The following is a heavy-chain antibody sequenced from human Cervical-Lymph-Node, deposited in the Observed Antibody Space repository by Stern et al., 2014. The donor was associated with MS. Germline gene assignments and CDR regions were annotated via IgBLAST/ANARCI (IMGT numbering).Heavy chain of an antibody. D-gene: IGHD6-13*01. V-gene: IGHV3-30*01. J-gene: IGHJ6*02. Sequence: VQLVESGGGVVQPGRSLRLSCAASGFTFSSYVMHWVRQAPGKGLEWVAIISFDGVNKYYADSVKGRFTISRDNSKNTLYLQMNSLRAEDTAVYYCARGDSSSWYSYYGMDVWGQGTTVTVSS. CDR1: GFTFSSYV. CDR3: ARGDSSSWYSYYGMDV. CDR2: ISFDGVNK.